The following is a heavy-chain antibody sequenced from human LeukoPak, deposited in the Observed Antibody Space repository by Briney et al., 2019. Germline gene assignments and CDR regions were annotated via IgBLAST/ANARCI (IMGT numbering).Heavy chain of an antibody. J-gene: IGHJ3*02. V-gene: IGHV3-7*01. CDR3: ARGADRTAAGAFDI. D-gene: IGHD1-1*01. Sequence: PGGSLRLSCAASGFTFGDYWMSWVRQAPGKGLEWVANIKKDGSEKYYVDSVRGRFTISRDSAKSSMYLQMDNLRVEDTAVYYCARGADRTAAGAFDIWGQGTMVTVSS. CDR2: IKKDGSEK. CDR1: GFTFGDYW.